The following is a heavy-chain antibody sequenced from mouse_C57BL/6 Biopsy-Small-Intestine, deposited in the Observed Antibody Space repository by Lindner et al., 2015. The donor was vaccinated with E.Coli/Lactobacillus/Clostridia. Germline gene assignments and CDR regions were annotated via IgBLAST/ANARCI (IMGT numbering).Heavy chain of an antibody. J-gene: IGHJ4*01. CDR2: IYPVNGDI. CDR3: ARSGYSSMDY. CDR1: AMYSVTPG. D-gene: IGHD2-12*01. V-gene: IGHV1-82*01. Sequence: VQLQESGPELVKPGASVKIPVRLLAMYSVTPGCTGVKQRPGKGLEWIGRIYPVNGDINYNGKFKGKATLTADRSSSTAYMQLSSLTSEDSAVYFCARSGYSSMDYWGQGTSVTVSS.